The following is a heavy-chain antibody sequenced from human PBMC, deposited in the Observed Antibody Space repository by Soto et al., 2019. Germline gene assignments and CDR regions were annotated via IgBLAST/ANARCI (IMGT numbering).Heavy chain of an antibody. V-gene: IGHV4-39*01. J-gene: IGHJ4*02. CDR2: IYYSGST. D-gene: IGHD3-22*01. CDR3: ASEPITMIVVVKENY. Sequence: SETLSLTCTVSGGSISSSSYYWGWIRQPPGKGLEWIGSIYYSGSTYYNPSLKSRVTISVDTSKNQFSLKLSSVTAADTAVYYCASEPITMIVVVKENYWGQGTLVTVSS. CDR1: GGSISSSSYY.